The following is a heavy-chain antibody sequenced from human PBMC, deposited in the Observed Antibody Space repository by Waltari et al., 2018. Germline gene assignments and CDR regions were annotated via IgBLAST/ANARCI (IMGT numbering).Heavy chain of an antibody. D-gene: IGHD3-3*01. CDR3: ARLPLRFLELDFDY. CDR1: GGSISSSSYY. CDR2: IYYSGST. V-gene: IGHV4-39*07. Sequence: QLQLQESGPGLGKPSETLSLTCTVSGGSISSSSYYWGWIRQPPGKGLEWIGSIYYSGSTYYNPSRNSRVTRSVATSKNQFSLTLSSVTAADTAVYYCARLPLRFLELDFDYWGQGTLVTVSS. J-gene: IGHJ4*02.